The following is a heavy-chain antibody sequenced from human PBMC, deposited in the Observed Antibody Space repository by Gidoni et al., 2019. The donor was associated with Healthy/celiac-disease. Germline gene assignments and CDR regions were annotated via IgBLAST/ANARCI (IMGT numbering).Heavy chain of an antibody. J-gene: IGHJ5*02. CDR2: INPYSGGT. Sequence: QAQLVQSGAEVRKLGASVKVSCQAFGYTFTGYYMHWVRQAPGQGLEWMGWINPYSGGTNYAQNFQGRVTMTRDTSISTAYMELTSLRSDDTAVYYCTRTIVVVPVAIGGDWFDPWGQGTLVTVSS. D-gene: IGHD2-2*02. V-gene: IGHV1-2*02. CDR3: TRTIVVVPVAIGGDWFDP. CDR1: GYTFTGYY.